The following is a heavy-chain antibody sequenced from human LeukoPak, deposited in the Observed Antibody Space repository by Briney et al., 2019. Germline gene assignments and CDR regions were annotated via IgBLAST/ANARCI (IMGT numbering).Heavy chain of an antibody. Sequence: PGGSLRLSCTASGFTFGDYAMSWVRQAPGKGLEWVGFIRSKAYGGTIEYAASVKGRFTISRDDSKSIAYLQMNSLKTEDTAVYYCTRDRRGGRAAADYFDYWGQGTLVTVSS. CDR1: GFTFGDYA. CDR2: IRSKAYGGTI. D-gene: IGHD6-13*01. V-gene: IGHV3-49*04. CDR3: TRDRRGGRAAADYFDY. J-gene: IGHJ4*02.